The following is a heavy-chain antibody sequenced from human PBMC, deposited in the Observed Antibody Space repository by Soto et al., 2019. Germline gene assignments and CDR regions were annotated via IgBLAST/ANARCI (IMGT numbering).Heavy chain of an antibody. CDR3: ARVPLDYSNSHYFDF. CDR1: GGSVSSGSFY. J-gene: IGHJ4*02. Sequence: SETLSLTCTVSGGSVSSGSFYWSWIRQPPGKALEWIGFIYNNRSFNYNPSLKSRVTMSVDMSKHQFSLKLSSVTAADTAVYYCARVPLDYSNSHYFDFWGQGALVTVSS. V-gene: IGHV4-61*01. CDR2: IYNNRSF. D-gene: IGHD6-6*01.